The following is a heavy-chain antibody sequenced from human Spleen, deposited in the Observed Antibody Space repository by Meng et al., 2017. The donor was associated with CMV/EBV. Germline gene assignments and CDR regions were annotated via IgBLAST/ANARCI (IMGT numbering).Heavy chain of an antibody. Sequence: YAASWFTVSSNYMSWVRQAPGKGLEWVSVIDSGGSTYYADSVKGRFTISRDNSKNTLYLQMNSLRAEDTAVYYCARYDFWSGYSFDYWGQGTLVTVSS. V-gene: IGHV3-53*01. CDR3: ARYDFWSGYSFDY. J-gene: IGHJ4*02. CDR2: IDSGGST. D-gene: IGHD3-3*01. CDR1: WFTVSSNY.